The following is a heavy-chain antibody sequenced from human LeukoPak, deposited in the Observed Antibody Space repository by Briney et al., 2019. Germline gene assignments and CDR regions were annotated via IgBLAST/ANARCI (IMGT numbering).Heavy chain of an antibody. V-gene: IGHV1-46*01. D-gene: IGHD5-18*01. CDR1: GYTFTSYY. J-gene: IGHJ4*02. Sequence: GASVKVSCKASGYTFTSYYMHWVRQAPGQGLEWMGIINPSGGSTSYAQKFQGRVTMTRDTSTSTAYMELRSLRSDDTAVYYCARDGPIQLGDYWGQGTLVTVSS. CDR3: ARDGPIQLGDY. CDR2: INPSGGST.